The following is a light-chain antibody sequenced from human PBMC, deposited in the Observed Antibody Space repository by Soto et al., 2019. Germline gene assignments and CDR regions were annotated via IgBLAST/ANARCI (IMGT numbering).Light chain of an antibody. CDR2: GNS. V-gene: IGLV1-40*01. J-gene: IGLJ2*01. Sequence: QSVLTQPPSVSGAPGQRVTISCTGSSSNIGAGYDVHWYQQLPGTAPKLLIYGNSNRPSGVPDRFSGSKSGTSASLAITGLQAEDEADYCCQSYDSGLSGHVVFGGGTKLTVL. CDR3: QSYDSGLSGHVV. CDR1: SSNIGAGYD.